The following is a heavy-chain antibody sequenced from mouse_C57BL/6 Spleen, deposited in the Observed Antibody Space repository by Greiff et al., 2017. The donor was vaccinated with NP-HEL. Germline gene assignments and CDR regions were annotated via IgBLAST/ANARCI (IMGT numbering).Heavy chain of an antibody. V-gene: IGHV1-15*01. J-gene: IGHJ4*01. CDR2: IDPETGGT. Sequence: QVQLQQSGAELVRPGASVTLSCKASGYTFTDYEMHWVKQTPVHGLEWIGAIDPETGGTAYNQKFKGKAILTADKSSSTAYMELRSLTSEDSAVYYCTGYDYDGEGYAMDYWGQGTSVTVSS. D-gene: IGHD2-4*01. CDR3: TGYDYDGEGYAMDY. CDR1: GYTFTDYE.